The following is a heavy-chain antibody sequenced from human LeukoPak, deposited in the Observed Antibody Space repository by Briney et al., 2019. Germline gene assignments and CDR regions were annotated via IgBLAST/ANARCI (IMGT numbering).Heavy chain of an antibody. Sequence: GESLKISCKGSGYSFINYRISWVRQMPGKGLEWMGRIDPSDSYTNYSPSFQGHVTISADKSISTAYLQWSSLKASDTAMYYCARLISSSWYLDYWGQGTLVTVSS. CDR1: GYSFINYR. D-gene: IGHD6-13*01. CDR3: ARLISSSWYLDY. CDR2: IDPSDSYT. V-gene: IGHV5-10-1*01. J-gene: IGHJ4*02.